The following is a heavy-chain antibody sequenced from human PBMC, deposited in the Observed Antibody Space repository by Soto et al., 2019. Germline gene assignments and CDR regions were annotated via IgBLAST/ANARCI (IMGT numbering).Heavy chain of an antibody. V-gene: IGHV3-11*01. J-gene: IGHJ6*02. Sequence: QVQLVESGGDLVKTGGSLRLSCAASGLTLSDFYMSWVRQAPGKGLEWLSYISSDSSTIYYADSVKGRLTISRDNAKNSLYLQXNGLXDDDTAXYXXXXGXXGLEXWGQGTTVTVSS. CDR3: XXGXXGLEX. CDR1: GLTLSDFY. CDR2: ISSDSSTI.